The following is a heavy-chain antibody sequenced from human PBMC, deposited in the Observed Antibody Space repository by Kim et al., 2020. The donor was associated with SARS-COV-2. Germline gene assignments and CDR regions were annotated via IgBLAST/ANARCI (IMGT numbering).Heavy chain of an antibody. Sequence: SETLSLTCTVSGCSISSSSYYWGWIRQPPGKGLEWIGSIYYSGSTYYNPSLKSRVTISVDTSKNQFSLKLSSVTAADTAVYYCARYGLYYDFWSGPFNNCFDPWGQGTLVTVSS. V-gene: IGHV4-39*01. D-gene: IGHD3-3*01. CDR2: IYYSGST. J-gene: IGHJ5*02. CDR1: GCSISSSSYY. CDR3: ARYGLYYDFWSGPFNNCFDP.